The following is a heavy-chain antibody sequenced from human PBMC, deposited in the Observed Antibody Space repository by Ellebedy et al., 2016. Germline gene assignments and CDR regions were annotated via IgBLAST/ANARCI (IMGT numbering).Heavy chain of an antibody. D-gene: IGHD2-15*01. CDR1: GGTFSSYA. CDR2: IIPIFGTA. Sequence: SVKVSXXAFGGTFSSYAISWVRQAPGQGLEWMGGIIPIFGTANYAQKLQGRVTITADESTSTAYMELSSLRSEDTAVYYCARDGSGDYYYYGMDVWGQGTTVTVSS. CDR3: ARDGSGDYYYYGMDV. V-gene: IGHV1-69*13. J-gene: IGHJ6*02.